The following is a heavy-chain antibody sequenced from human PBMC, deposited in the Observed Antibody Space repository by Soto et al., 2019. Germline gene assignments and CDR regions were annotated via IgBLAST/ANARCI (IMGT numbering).Heavy chain of an antibody. CDR1: GGSISSGGYY. V-gene: IGHV4-31*03. J-gene: IGHJ6*02. D-gene: IGHD4-4*01. Sequence: QVQLQESGPGLVKPSQTLSLTCTVSGGSISSGGYYWSWIRQHPGKGLEWIGYIYYSGSTYYNPYHKSRVTISVDTSKNQFSLKLSSVTAADTAVYYCARTIYSNAPDLYYYYGMDVWGQGTTVTVSS. CDR2: IYYSGST. CDR3: ARTIYSNAPDLYYYYGMDV.